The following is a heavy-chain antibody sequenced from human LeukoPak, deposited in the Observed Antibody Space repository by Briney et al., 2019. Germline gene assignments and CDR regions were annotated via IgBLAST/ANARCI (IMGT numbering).Heavy chain of an antibody. Sequence: GGSLRLSCAASGFTFSDYYMSWIRQAPGKGLEWVSYISSSGSTIYYADSVKGRFTISRDNAKNLLYLQMNSLRAEDTAVYYCASTVAATPRADYFDYWGQGTLVTVSS. CDR2: ISSSGSTI. CDR1: GFTFSDYY. CDR3: ASTVAATPRADYFDY. J-gene: IGHJ4*02. D-gene: IGHD2-15*01. V-gene: IGHV3-11*01.